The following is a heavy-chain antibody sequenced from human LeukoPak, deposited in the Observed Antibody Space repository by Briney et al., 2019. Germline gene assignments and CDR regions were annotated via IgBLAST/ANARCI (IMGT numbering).Heavy chain of an antibody. CDR1: GFTFSSYG. V-gene: IGHV3-23*01. CDR2: FSGSAGST. J-gene: IGHJ4*02. Sequence: GGSLRLSCVASGFTFSSYGMTWVRQAPGKGPEWVSLFSGSAGSTYYADSVKGRFSISRDNSKNTMYLQMNSLRAEDTAVYYCAKGSGRGYSYGLEYWGQGTLVTVSS. CDR3: AKGSGRGYSYGLEY. D-gene: IGHD5-18*01.